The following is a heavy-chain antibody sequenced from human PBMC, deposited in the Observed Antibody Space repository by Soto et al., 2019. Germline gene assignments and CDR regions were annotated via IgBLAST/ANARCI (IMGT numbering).Heavy chain of an antibody. D-gene: IGHD3-10*01. CDR3: ARGTMVRGVTIDY. CDR2: IIPILGIA. J-gene: IGHJ4*02. V-gene: IGHV1-69*02. CDR1: GGTFSSYT. Sequence: QVQLVQSGAEVKKPGSSVKVSCKASGGTFSSYTISRVRQAPGQGLEWMGRIIPILGIANYAQKFQGRGTITADKSTSTAYMELSSLRSEDTAVYYCARGTMVRGVTIDYWGQGTLVTVSS.